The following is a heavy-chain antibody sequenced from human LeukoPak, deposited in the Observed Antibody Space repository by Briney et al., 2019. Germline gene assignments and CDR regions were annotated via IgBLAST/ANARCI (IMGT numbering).Heavy chain of an antibody. D-gene: IGHD1-26*01. CDR3: AKVVGPFDY. J-gene: IGHJ4*02. CDR2: ISGNGGST. Sequence: GGSLRLSCAASGFTFHNYAMSWVRQAPGKGLEWVSSISGNGGSTYYADSLKGRFTISRDNSKNTLYLQMNSLRAEDTAVYSCAKVVGPFDYWGQETLVTVSS. V-gene: IGHV3-23*01. CDR1: GFTFHNYA.